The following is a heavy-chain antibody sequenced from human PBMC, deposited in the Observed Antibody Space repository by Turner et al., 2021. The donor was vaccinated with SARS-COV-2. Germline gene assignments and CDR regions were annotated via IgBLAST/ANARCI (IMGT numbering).Heavy chain of an antibody. Sequence: QVQLQESGPGLVKPSETLSLTCTVSGGSISNYYWSWIRQPPGKGLEWIGYIYHGGSTKYNPSLKSRVTIAVDTSKNQFSLILSSVTAADTAVYYCARLYTYAEFCFDYWGQGALVTVSS. CDR1: GGSISNYY. CDR2: IYHGGST. J-gene: IGHJ4*02. D-gene: IGHD5-18*01. CDR3: ARLYTYAEFCFDY. V-gene: IGHV4-59*08.